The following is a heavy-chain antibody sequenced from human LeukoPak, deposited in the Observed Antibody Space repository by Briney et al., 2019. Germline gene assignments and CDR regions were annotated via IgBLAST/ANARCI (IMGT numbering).Heavy chain of an antibody. Sequence: QSGGSLRLSCAASRFTFSSYSMNWVRQAPGKWLEWVSYISSSGSTIYYADSVKGRFTISRDNAKNSLYLQMNSLRAEDTAFYYCARELAGDRNFDYWGQGTLVTVSS. CDR3: ARELAGDRNFDY. CDR1: RFTFSSYS. CDR2: ISSSGSTI. V-gene: IGHV3-48*04. J-gene: IGHJ4*02.